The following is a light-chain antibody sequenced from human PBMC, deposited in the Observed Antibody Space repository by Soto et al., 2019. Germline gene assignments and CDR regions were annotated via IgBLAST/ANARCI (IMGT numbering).Light chain of an antibody. Sequence: QSALTQPASVSGSPGQSITISRTGTSSDVSVYNYVSWYQQHPGKAPKLMIYEVSHRPSGVSTRFSGSKSGNTASLTISGLQAEDEADYYCSSYTSISTPVVFGGGTKLTVL. V-gene: IGLV2-14*01. CDR1: SSDVSVYNY. CDR2: EVS. CDR3: SSYTSISTPVV. J-gene: IGLJ2*01.